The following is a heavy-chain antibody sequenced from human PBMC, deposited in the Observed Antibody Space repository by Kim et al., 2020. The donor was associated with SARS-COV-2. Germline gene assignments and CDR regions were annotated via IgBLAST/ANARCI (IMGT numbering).Heavy chain of an antibody. J-gene: IGHJ3*02. CDR1: GGSISSGGYY. CDR3: ARHTLRDSSGFHAFDI. CDR2: IYYSGSI. V-gene: IGHV4-31*03. D-gene: IGHD3-22*01. Sequence: SETLSLTCTVSGGSISSGGYYWSWIRQHPGKGLEWIGYIYYSGSIYYNPSLKSRVTISVDTSKNQFSLKLSSVTAADTAVYYCARHTLRDSSGFHAFDIWGQGTMVTVSS.